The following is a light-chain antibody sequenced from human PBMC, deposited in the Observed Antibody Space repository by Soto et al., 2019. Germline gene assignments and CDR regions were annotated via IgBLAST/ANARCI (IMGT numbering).Light chain of an antibody. CDR2: RNN. CDR3: AAWDDSLSGL. CDR1: RSNIGSNY. V-gene: IGLV1-47*01. J-gene: IGLJ1*01. Sequence: QSVLTQPPSASGTPGQRVTISCSGSRSNIGSNYVYWYQQLPGTAPKLLIYRNNQRPSGVPERFSGSKSGTAASLAISGLRSEDEADYYCAAWDDSLSGLFGTGTKVTVL.